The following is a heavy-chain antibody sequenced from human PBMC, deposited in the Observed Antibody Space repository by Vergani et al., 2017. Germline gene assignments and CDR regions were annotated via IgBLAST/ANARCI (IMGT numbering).Heavy chain of an antibody. CDR3: ARGAGYCSSTSCPPTLRNYYYYMDV. D-gene: IGHD2-2*01. V-gene: IGHV4-39*01. Sequence: QLQLQESGPGLVKPSETLSLTCTVSGGSISSSSYYWGWIRQPPGKGLEWIGSIYYSGSTYYNSSLKSRVTISVDTSKKQVYLKLSSVTAADTAVYYCARGAGYCSSTSCPPTLRNYYYYMDVGVKGTTVTVSS. CDR1: GGSISSSSYY. J-gene: IGHJ6*03. CDR2: IYYSGST.